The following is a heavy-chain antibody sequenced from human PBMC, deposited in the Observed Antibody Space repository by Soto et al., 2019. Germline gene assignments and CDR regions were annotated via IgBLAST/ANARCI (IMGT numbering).Heavy chain of an antibody. V-gene: IGHV3-74*01. D-gene: IGHD5-18*01. J-gene: IGHJ6*02. Sequence: EVQLVESGGGLVQPGGSLRPSCAASGFTFSSYWMHWVRQAPGKGLVWVSRINSDGSSTSYADSVKGRFTISRDNAKNTLYLQMNSLRAEDTAVYYCAREEDTAMFLYYYYYGMDVWGQGTTVTVSS. CDR2: INSDGSST. CDR3: AREEDTAMFLYYYYYGMDV. CDR1: GFTFSSYW.